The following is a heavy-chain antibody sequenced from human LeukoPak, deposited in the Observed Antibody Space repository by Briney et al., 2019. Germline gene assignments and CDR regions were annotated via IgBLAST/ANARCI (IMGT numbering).Heavy chain of an antibody. Sequence: ASVKVSCKASGYTFTSYGISWVRQAPGQGLEWMGWISAYNGNTNYAQKLQGRVTMTTDTSTSTAYMELRSLRADDTAVYYCARDPYIVVVVATTLGRLDYWGQGTLVTVSS. CDR3: ARDPYIVVVVATTLGRLDY. CDR1: GYTFTSYG. J-gene: IGHJ4*02. CDR2: ISAYNGNT. V-gene: IGHV1-18*01. D-gene: IGHD2-15*01.